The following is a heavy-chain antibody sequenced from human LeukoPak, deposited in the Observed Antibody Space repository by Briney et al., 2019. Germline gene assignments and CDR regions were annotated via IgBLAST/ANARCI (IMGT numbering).Heavy chain of an antibody. D-gene: IGHD5-18*01. V-gene: IGHV3-23*01. CDR2: ISGSGGST. CDR3: AILRGRYSYATDY. J-gene: IGHJ4*02. CDR1: GFTFSSYA. Sequence: GGSLRLSCAASGFTFSSYAMSWVRQAPGKGLEWVSAISGSGGSTYYADSLKGRFTISRDNSKNTLYLQMNSLRAEDTAVYYCAILRGRYSYATDYWGQGTLVTVSS.